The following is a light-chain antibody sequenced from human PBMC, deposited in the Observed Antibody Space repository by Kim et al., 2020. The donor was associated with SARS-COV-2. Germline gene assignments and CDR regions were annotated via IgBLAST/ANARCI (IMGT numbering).Light chain of an antibody. CDR1: SSDVGGYNY. V-gene: IGLV2-8*01. CDR3: SSYADGNTLV. CDR2: EVT. Sequence: QSALTQPPSASGSPGQSVTISCTGSSSDVGGYNYVAWYQQHPGKAPKLIIYEVTNRPSGVPDRFFASTSGNTASLTVSGLQADDEADYYCSSYADGNTLVFGGGTQLTVL. J-gene: IGLJ3*02.